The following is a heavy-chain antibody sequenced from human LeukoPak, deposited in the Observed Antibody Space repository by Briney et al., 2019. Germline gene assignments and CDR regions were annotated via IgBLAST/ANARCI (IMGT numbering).Heavy chain of an antibody. CDR1: GFTFSTYA. V-gene: IGHV3-15*01. Sequence: GGSLRLSCAASGFTFSTYAMSWVRQAPGKGLEWVGRIKTIAEGGTTDYAAPVKGRFTFSRDDSKDILYLHMNSLRTEDTAVYYCTTDPRYWGQGTLVTVSS. CDR2: IKTIAEGGTT. J-gene: IGHJ4*02. CDR3: TTDPRY.